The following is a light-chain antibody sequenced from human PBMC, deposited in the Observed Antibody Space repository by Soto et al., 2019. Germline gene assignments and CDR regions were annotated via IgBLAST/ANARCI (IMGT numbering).Light chain of an antibody. J-gene: IGKJ1*01. CDR1: QSVLYSSNNKNY. CDR2: WAS. CDR3: QQYYSTPWT. Sequence: DIVMTQSPDSLAVSLGERATINCKSSQSVLYSSNNKNYLAWYQQQPGQPPKLLIYWASTRESGVPDRFSGSGSGTDFTLTIRSLQAEDVAVYYCQQYYSTPWTFGQGTTVEIK. V-gene: IGKV4-1*01.